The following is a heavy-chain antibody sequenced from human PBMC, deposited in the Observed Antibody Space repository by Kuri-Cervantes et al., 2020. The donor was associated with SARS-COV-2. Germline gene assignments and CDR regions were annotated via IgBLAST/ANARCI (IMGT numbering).Heavy chain of an antibody. D-gene: IGHD6-13*01. CDR3: ARGNPRGISMDV. CDR1: GGTFSSYA. CDR2: IIPIFGTA. Sequence: SVKVPCKASGGTFSSYAISWMRQAPGQGLEWMGGIIPIFGTANYAQKFQGRVTITADESTSTAYMELSSLRSEDTAVYYCARGNPRGISMDVWGQGTTVTVSS. J-gene: IGHJ6*02. V-gene: IGHV1-69*13.